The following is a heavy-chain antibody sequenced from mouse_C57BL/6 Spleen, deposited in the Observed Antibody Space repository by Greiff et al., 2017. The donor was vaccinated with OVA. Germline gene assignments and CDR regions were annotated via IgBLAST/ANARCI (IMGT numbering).Heavy chain of an antibody. CDR2: IDPSDSET. Sequence: QVQLQQPGAELVRPGSSVKLSCKASGYTFTSYWMHWVKQRPIQGLEWIGNIDPSDSETHYNQKFKDKATLTVDKSSSTAYMQLSSLTSEDSAVYYCARGATVVATNAYWGQGTLVTVSA. CDR1: GYTFTSYW. D-gene: IGHD1-1*01. CDR3: ARGATVVATNAY. V-gene: IGHV1-52*01. J-gene: IGHJ3*01.